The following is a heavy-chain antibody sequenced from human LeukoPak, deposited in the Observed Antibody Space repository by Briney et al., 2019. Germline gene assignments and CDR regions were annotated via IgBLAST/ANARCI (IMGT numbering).Heavy chain of an antibody. J-gene: IGHJ4*02. V-gene: IGHV4-30-2*01. CDR2: IYHSGST. CDR1: GGSISSGGYS. CDR3: ARGTVVEAIDY. Sequence: SETLSLTCAVSGGSISSGGYSWSWIRQPPGKGLEWIGYIYHSGSTYYNPSLKSRVTISVDRSKNQFSLKLSSVTAADTAVYYCARGTVVEAIDYWGQGTLVTVSS. D-gene: IGHD2-21*01.